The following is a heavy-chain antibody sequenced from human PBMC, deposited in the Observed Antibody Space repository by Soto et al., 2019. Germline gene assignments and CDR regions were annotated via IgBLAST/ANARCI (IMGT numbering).Heavy chain of an antibody. CDR1: GYTFTSYG. J-gene: IGHJ4*02. V-gene: IGHV1-18*01. D-gene: IGHD5-18*01. Sequence: QVQLVQSGVEVKKPGASVKVSCEASGYTFTSYGISWVRQAPGQGLEWMGWISTYSGNTKYGHHLQGRVTLTTDTSTSTAYMELRSLKSYDTAVYYFARDNGPWMVNDWGPGTLITVSS. CDR3: ARDNGPWMVND. CDR2: ISTYSGNT.